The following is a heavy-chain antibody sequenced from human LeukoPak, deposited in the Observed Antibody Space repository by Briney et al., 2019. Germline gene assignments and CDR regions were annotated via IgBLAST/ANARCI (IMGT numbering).Heavy chain of an antibody. CDR1: GGSFSGYY. CDR2: INHSGGT. V-gene: IGHV4-34*01. J-gene: IGHJ4*02. D-gene: IGHD3-10*01. Sequence: SETLSLTCAVYGGSFSGYYWSWIRQPPGKGLEWIGEINHSGGTNYNPSLKSRVIISVDTSKNQFSLKLSSVTAADTAVYYCAREGGYGSGSYDYWGQGTLVTVSS. CDR3: AREGGYGSGSYDY.